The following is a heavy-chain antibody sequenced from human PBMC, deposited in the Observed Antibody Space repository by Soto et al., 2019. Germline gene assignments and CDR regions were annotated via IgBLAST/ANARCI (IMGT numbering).Heavy chain of an antibody. V-gene: IGHV3-23*01. D-gene: IGHD4-17*01. CDR3: AGDYLRLNSLNGNFYSFGMDV. Sequence: EVQLLQSGGGLVQPGGSLKLSCAASGITFTTYAMSWVRQAPGKGLEWVSTVAANVSNRHYADFVKGRFTISRDNSKNTLSLQMNRLRVEATAIYYCAGDYLRLNSLNGNFYSFGMDVWGQGTAVTVSS. CDR2: VAANVSNR. J-gene: IGHJ6*02. CDR1: GITFTTYA.